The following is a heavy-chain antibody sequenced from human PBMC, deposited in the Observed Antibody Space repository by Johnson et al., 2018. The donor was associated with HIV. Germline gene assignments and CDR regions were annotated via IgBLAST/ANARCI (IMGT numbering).Heavy chain of an antibody. CDR3: AKDQSTVVVPNAFDI. CDR2: ISYDGNNI. CDR1: GFTFDDYG. D-gene: IGHD3-22*01. J-gene: IGHJ3*02. V-gene: IGHV3-30*18. Sequence: GFTFDDYGMSWVRQVPGKGLEWVAVISYDGNNIYYSDSVKGRFTISRDNSKNTLYLQMNSLRAEDTAVYYCAKDQSTVVVPNAFDIWGQGTMVTVSS.